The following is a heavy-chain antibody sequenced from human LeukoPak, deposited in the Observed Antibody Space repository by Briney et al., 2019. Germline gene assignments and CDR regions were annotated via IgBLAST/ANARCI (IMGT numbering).Heavy chain of an antibody. J-gene: IGHJ4*02. CDR2: INQDGSEK. Sequence: PGGSLRLSCAASGFTFSGYWMTWVRQAPGKGLEWVANINQDGSEKFCVDSVKGRFSISKDIAKNSLYLQMNSLRTDDTGVYYCAGDLGWLRLDYWGQGTLVTVSS. D-gene: IGHD5-12*01. CDR3: AGDLGWLRLDY. V-gene: IGHV3-7*01. CDR1: GFTFSGYW.